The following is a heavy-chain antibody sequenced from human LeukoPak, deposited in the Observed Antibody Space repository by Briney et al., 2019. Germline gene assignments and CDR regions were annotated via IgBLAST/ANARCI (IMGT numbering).Heavy chain of an antibody. CDR1: GGSFSGYY. Sequence: KASETLSLTCAVYGGSFSGYYWSWIRQPPGKGLEWIGEINHSGSTNYNPSLKSRVTISVDTSKNQFSLKLSSVTAADTAVYYCARGQRLVPIDYWGQGTLVTVSS. J-gene: IGHJ4*02. CDR3: ARGQRLVPIDY. D-gene: IGHD6-13*01. V-gene: IGHV4-34*01. CDR2: INHSGST.